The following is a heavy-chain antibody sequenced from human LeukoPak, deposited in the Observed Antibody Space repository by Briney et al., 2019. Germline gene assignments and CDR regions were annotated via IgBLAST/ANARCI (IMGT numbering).Heavy chain of an antibody. CDR3: ARDPPGGITGTTIVDY. CDR2: ISSSSSYI. V-gene: IGHV3-21*01. J-gene: IGHJ4*02. D-gene: IGHD1-7*01. CDR1: GFTFSSYS. Sequence: GGSLRLSCAASGFTFSSYSMNWVRQAPGKGLEWVSSISSSSSYIYYADSVKGRFTISRDNAKNSLYLQMNSLRAEDTAVYYCARDPPGGITGTTIVDYWGQGTLVTVSS.